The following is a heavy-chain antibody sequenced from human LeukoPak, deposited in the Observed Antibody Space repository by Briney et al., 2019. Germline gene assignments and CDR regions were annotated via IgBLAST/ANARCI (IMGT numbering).Heavy chain of an antibody. J-gene: IGHJ4*02. V-gene: IGHV3-23*01. CDR2: ISGSGDKI. Sequence: PGGSLRLSCAASGFTFSSYSVNWVRQAPGKGLEWVSAISGSGDKIHYADSVKGRFTISRDNSKNTLYLQMNSLRVEDTAIYYCAKDWSCDYWGQGTLITVSS. D-gene: IGHD1-26*01. CDR1: GFTFSSYS. CDR3: AKDWSCDY.